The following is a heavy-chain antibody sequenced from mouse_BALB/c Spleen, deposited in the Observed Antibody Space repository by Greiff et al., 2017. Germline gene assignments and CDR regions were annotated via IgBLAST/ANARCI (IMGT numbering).Heavy chain of an antibody. CDR1: GFSLTSYG. J-gene: IGHJ4*01. V-gene: IGHV2-9*02. Sequence: VQLVESGPGLVAPSQSLSITCTVSGFSLTSYGVHWVRQPPGKGLEWLGVIWAGGSTNYNSALMSRLSISKDNSKSQVFLKMNSLQTDDTAMYYCARTGNYVAMDYWGQGTSVTVSS. D-gene: IGHD2-1*01. CDR2: IWAGGST. CDR3: ARTGNYVAMDY.